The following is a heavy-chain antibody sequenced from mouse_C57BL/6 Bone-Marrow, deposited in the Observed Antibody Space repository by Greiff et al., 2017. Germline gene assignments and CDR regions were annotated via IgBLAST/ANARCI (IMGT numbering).Heavy chain of an antibody. CDR3: ARRLRRWYYFDC. Sequence: VQLQQSGAELARPGASVKLSCKASGYTFTSYGISWVKQRTGQGLEWIGEIYPRSGNTYYNEKFKGKATLTADKSSSTAYMELRSLTSEDSAVYFCARRLRRWYYFDCWGQGTTLTVSS. D-gene: IGHD1-2*01. CDR2: IYPRSGNT. J-gene: IGHJ2*01. CDR1: GYTFTSYG. V-gene: IGHV1-81*01.